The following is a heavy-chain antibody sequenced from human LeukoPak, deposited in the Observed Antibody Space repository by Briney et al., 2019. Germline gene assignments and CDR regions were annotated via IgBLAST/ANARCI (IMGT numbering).Heavy chain of an antibody. D-gene: IGHD6-13*01. Sequence: GASVKVSCKASGYTFTSYDINWVRQATGQGLEWMGWMNPNSGNTGYAQKFQGRVIMTRNTSISTAYMELSSLRSEDTAVYYCARGQYSSSWYWDYYYYMDVWGKGTTVTVSS. J-gene: IGHJ6*03. V-gene: IGHV1-8*01. CDR2: MNPNSGNT. CDR1: GYTFTSYD. CDR3: ARGQYSSSWYWDYYYYMDV.